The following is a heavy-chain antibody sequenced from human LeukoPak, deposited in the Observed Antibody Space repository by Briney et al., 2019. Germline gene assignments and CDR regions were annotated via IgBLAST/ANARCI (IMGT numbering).Heavy chain of an antibody. CDR1: GGSISSYY. Sequence: PSETLSLTCTVPGGSISSYYWSWIRQPAGKGLEWIGRIYTSGSTNYNPPLKSRVTMSVDTSKNQFSLKLSSVTAADTAVYYCARSVVVVAANYYYYYYMDVWGKGTTVTVSS. J-gene: IGHJ6*03. CDR2: IYTSGST. D-gene: IGHD2-15*01. V-gene: IGHV4-4*07. CDR3: ARSVVVVAANYYYYYYMDV.